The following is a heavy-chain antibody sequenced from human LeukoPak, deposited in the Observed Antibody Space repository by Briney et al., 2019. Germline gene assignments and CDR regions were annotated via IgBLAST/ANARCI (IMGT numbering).Heavy chain of an antibody. V-gene: IGHV3-30*02. J-gene: IGHJ4*02. D-gene: IGHD2-2*01. CDR3: AKADIVVPRAIDY. Sequence: GGSLRLSCAASGFTFSSYGMHWVRQAPGKGLEWVAFIRYDGSNKYYADSVKGRFTISRDNSKNTLYLQMNSLRAEDTAVYYCAKADIVVPRAIDYWGQGTLVTVSS. CDR2: IRYDGSNK. CDR1: GFTFSSYG.